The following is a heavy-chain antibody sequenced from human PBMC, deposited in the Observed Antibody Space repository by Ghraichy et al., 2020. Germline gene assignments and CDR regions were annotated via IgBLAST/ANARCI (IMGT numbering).Heavy chain of an antibody. D-gene: IGHD3-16*01. CDR2: ITDSGNST. J-gene: IGHJ4*02. CDR3: ANGSGGVAGPIDS. Sequence: SAITDSGNSTYHADSVKGRFTISRDNAGSSLTLEMESLRAEDTAIYYCANGSGGVAGPIDSCGQGTLVTVS. V-gene: IGHV3-23*01.